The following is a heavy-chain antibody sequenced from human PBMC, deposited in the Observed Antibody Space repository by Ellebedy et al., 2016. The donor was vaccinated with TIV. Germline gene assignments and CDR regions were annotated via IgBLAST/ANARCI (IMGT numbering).Heavy chain of an antibody. V-gene: IGHV1-18*04. CDR3: ATGSSASVWGRGFEF. J-gene: IGHJ4*02. CDR2: VNPDRGNT. CDR1: GYNFASYG. Sequence: AASVKVSCKTSGYNFASYGITWVRQAPGQGLEWIGWVNPDRGNTNYAHKFLGRVTVSADTSTRTVYMKLRSLTSDDTAVYYCATGSSASVWGRGFEFWGQGALVTVSS. D-gene: IGHD3-16*01.